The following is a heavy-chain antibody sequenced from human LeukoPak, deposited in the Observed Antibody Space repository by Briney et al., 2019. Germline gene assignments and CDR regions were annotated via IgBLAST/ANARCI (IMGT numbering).Heavy chain of an antibody. J-gene: IGHJ4*02. CDR2: IKHDGSAK. Sequence: GGSLRLSCAASGSTFSTYWMSWVRQAPGKGLEWVSNIKHDGSAKYYVDSVKGRFTISRDNAKNSLYLQMNSLRAEDTAVYYCAKVGIAVAGLDYWGQGTLVTVSS. D-gene: IGHD6-19*01. CDR1: GSTFSTYW. CDR3: AKVGIAVAGLDY. V-gene: IGHV3-7*01.